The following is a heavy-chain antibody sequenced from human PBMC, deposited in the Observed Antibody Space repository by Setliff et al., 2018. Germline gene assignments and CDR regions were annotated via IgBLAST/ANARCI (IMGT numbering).Heavy chain of an antibody. D-gene: IGHD3-3*01. CDR3: AGQGPIFGSGLIPGFDQ. CDR2: VSVSGDNT. V-gene: IGHV3-23*01. J-gene: IGHJ4*02. Sequence: GESLKISCAASGLTFNSYAMSWVRQAPGKGLEWVSSVSVSGDNTYYTDSVKGRLTTSRDNSKNTLSLQMSSLRTEDTAIYFCAGQGPIFGSGLIPGFDQWGQGTMVTVSS. CDR1: GLTFNSYA.